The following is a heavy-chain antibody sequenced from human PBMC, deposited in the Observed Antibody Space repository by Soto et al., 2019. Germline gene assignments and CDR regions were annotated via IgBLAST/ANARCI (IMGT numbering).Heavy chain of an antibody. CDR1: GYTFTSYV. CDR2: ISVYTGNT. J-gene: IGHJ6*02. D-gene: IGHD2-8*01. V-gene: IGHV1-18*04. Sequence: QVQLVQSGGEVTKPGASVKVSCKSSGYTFTSYVVSWVRQAPGQGLEWLGWISVYTGNTKQAQKFQDRVTLTTEASTSTAYMELRSLRSYDTAVYYCARDRCTTDRCYTHHFDVWGQGTTVTVSS. CDR3: ARDRCTTDRCYTHHFDV.